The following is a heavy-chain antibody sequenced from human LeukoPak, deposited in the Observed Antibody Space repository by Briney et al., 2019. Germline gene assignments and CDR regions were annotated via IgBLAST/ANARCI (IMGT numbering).Heavy chain of an antibody. V-gene: IGHV3-48*03. D-gene: IGHD3-10*01. J-gene: IGHJ4*02. CDR3: ARDPTPINYYGSGSYDY. CDR2: ISSSGNTK. CDR1: GFTFSSYE. Sequence: GGSLRLSCTASGFTFSSYEMTWVRQAPGKGLEWVSYISSSGNTKYYADSVKGRFTISRDNAKNTLYLQMNSLRAEDTAVYYCARDPTPINYYGSGSYDYWGQGTLVTVSS.